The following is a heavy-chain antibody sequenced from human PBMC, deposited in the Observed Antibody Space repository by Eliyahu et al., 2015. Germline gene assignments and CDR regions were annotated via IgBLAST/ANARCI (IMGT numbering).Heavy chain of an antibody. CDR2: ISSSGSSI. J-gene: IGHJ4*02. V-gene: IGHV3-48*03. D-gene: IGHD3-22*01. Sequence: EVQLVESGGGLVQPXGSLRLSCAASGXXFXXYXXXWVRQAPGKGLEWVSYISSSGSSIYYADSVKGRFTISRDNAKNSLYLQMNSLRAEDTAVYYCARDRVYYDSSGYYYPQTVFDYWGQGTLVTVSS. CDR1: GXXFXXYX. CDR3: ARDRVYYDSSGYYYPQTVFDY.